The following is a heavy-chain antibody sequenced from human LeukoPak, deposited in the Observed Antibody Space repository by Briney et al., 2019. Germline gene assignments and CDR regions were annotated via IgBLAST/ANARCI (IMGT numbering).Heavy chain of an antibody. J-gene: IGHJ5*02. CDR2: IIPIFGTA. CDR1: GGTFSSYA. CDR3: ATGSSSGSWFDP. Sequence: SVKVSCKASGGTFSSYAISWVQQAPGQGLEWMGGIIPIFGTANYAQKFQGRVTITADESTSTAYMELSSLRSEDTAVYYCATGSSSGSWFDPWGQGTLVTVSS. V-gene: IGHV1-69*13. D-gene: IGHD6-13*01.